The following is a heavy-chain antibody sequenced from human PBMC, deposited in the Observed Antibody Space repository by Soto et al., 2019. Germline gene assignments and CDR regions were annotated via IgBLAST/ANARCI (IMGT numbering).Heavy chain of an antibody. J-gene: IGHJ5*02. D-gene: IGHD3-3*01. Sequence: QVQLVQSGAEVKKPGASVKVSCKASGYTFTSYGISWVRQAPGQGLEWMGWISAYNGNTNYAQKLQGRVTMTTDKSMSTAYMERRSLRSDETALYYCASDRFYDFWSPKMNWFDPWGHGTLVTVSS. CDR3: ASDRFYDFWSPKMNWFDP. V-gene: IGHV1-18*01. CDR2: ISAYNGNT. CDR1: GYTFTSYG.